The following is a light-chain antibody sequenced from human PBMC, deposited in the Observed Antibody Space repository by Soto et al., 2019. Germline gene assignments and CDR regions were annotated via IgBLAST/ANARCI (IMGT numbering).Light chain of an antibody. CDR3: QQYDNLVGT. V-gene: IGKV1-33*01. Sequence: DIQMTQSPSSLSASVGDRVTITCKARQDISNYLHWYQQKPGKAPKLLIYDASNLETGVPSRFSGSGSGTDFTFTISSLQPEDIATYYCQQYDNLVGTFGPGTKVDIK. CDR1: QDISNY. CDR2: DAS. J-gene: IGKJ3*01.